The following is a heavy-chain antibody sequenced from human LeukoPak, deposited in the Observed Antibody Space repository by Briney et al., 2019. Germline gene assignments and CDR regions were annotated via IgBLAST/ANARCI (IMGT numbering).Heavy chain of an antibody. CDR1: GGSINSGGYY. CDR3: ARGNDYGGNIDAFDI. D-gene: IGHD4-23*01. J-gene: IGHJ3*02. Sequence: SETLSLTCSVSGGSINSGGYYWSWIRQHPGKGLEWIGYIYYSGSTCYNPSLKSRVTISVDTSKKQFSLRLSSVTAADTAVYYCARGNDYGGNIDAFDIWGQGTMVTVSS. V-gene: IGHV4-31*03. CDR2: IYYSGST.